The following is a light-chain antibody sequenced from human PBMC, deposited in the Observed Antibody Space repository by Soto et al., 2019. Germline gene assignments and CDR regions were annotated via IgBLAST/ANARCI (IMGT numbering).Light chain of an antibody. V-gene: IGKV3D-15*01. J-gene: IGKJ1*01. CDR3: QHYNNWPPWT. CDR2: GAS. Sequence: EIVLTQSPVTLSLSPGGRATLSCRASQSVSSSYLAWYQQKPGQAPRLLIYGASSRATGIPARFSGSGSGTEFTLTISSLQSEDFAVYYCQHYNNWPPWTFGQGTKVDIK. CDR1: QSVSSSY.